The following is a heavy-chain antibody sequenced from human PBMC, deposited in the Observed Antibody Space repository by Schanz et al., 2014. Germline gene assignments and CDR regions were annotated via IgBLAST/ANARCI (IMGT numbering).Heavy chain of an antibody. CDR1: GYTFTSYG. D-gene: IGHD6-6*01. J-gene: IGHJ4*02. V-gene: IGHV1-69*10. Sequence: QVQLVQSGAEVKKPGASVKVSCKASGYTFTSYGISWVRQASGQGLEWMGWIIPIHGIVNYAQRFQDRVRITADKSTSTAYMDLSSLRPEDTAVYYCARDQSPYTNSSDVRYFDYWGQGSLXTVSS. CDR3: ARDQSPYTNSSDVRYFDY. CDR2: IIPIHGIV.